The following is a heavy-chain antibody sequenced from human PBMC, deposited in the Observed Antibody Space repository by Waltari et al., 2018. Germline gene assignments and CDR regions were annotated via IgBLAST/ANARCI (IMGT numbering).Heavy chain of an antibody. J-gene: IGHJ6*02. Sequence: QVQLQESGPGLVKPSATLSLTCSVSGGSITSYYWSWIRQPAGKGLEWIGRIYNSGSTNYNPSLKSRVTMSVDTSKNQFSLKLNSVTAADTAVYYCARGMVAAGMDVWGQGTTVTVSS. V-gene: IGHV4-4*07. CDR2: IYNSGST. CDR1: GGSITSYY. D-gene: IGHD2-15*01. CDR3: ARGMVAAGMDV.